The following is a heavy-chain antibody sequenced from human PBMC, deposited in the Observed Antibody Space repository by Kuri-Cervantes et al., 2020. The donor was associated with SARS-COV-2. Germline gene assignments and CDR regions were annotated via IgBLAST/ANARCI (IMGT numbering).Heavy chain of an antibody. Sequence: GESLKIPCAASGFTFSNSAMSWVRQAPGQGLEWVAGVNDSGGSTYYGDSVKGRFTVSRDNSKNTLYLQMNSLRAEDTAVYYCAKDAEYDFWSGYYFDYWGQGTLVTVSS. CDR3: AKDAEYDFWSGYYFDY. V-gene: IGHV3-23*01. CDR2: VNDSGGST. D-gene: IGHD3-3*01. J-gene: IGHJ4*02. CDR1: GFTFSNSA.